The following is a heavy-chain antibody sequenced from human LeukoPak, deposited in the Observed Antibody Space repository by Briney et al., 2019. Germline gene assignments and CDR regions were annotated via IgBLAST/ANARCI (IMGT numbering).Heavy chain of an antibody. CDR3: ARDHMVATIGAFFDY. CDR2: IWYDGSNK. D-gene: IGHD5-12*01. Sequence: SGGSLRLSCAASGFTFSSYGMPWVRQAPGKGLEWAAVIWYDGSNKYYADSVKGRFTISRDNSKNTLYLQMNSLRAEDTAVYYCARDHMVATIGAFFDYWGQGTLVTASS. J-gene: IGHJ4*02. V-gene: IGHV3-33*01. CDR1: GFTFSSYG.